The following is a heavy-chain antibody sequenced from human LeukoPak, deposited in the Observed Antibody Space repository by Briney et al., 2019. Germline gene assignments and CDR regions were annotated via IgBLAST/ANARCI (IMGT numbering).Heavy chain of an antibody. Sequence: SETLSLTCTVSGGSISSFYWSWIRQPPGKGLAWIGYIYTSWSTNYNPSLKSRVTISVDTSKNQFSLKLSSVTAADTAVYYCARHVRTYSGYDHAFDYWGQGTLVTVSS. CDR2: IYTSWST. D-gene: IGHD5-12*01. CDR1: GGSISSFY. V-gene: IGHV4-4*09. J-gene: IGHJ4*02. CDR3: ARHVRTYSGYDHAFDY.